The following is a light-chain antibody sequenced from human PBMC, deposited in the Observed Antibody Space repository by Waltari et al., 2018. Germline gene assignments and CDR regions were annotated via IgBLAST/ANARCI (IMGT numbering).Light chain of an antibody. Sequence: QSVPTQPPSAFGTPGQRVTIPCSGSSSNNGSNTVNRYQQLPGTAPNLLIYSNNQRPSGVPDRFSGSKSGTSASLAISGLQSEDEADYYCAAWDDSLNGWVFGGGTKLTVL. V-gene: IGLV1-44*01. CDR3: AAWDDSLNGWV. J-gene: IGLJ3*02. CDR1: SSNNGSNT. CDR2: SNN.